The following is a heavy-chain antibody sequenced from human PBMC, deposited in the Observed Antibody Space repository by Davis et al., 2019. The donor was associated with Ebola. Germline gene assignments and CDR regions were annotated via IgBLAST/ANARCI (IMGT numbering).Heavy chain of an antibody. D-gene: IGHD1-26*01. J-gene: IGHJ3*02. Sequence: SVKVSCKASGGTFSSYTVSWVRQAPGQGLEWMGGIIYIFGAPNYAQKFQGRVTMTRNTSISTAYMELSSLRSEDTAVYYCARRVGATGIWGQGTMVTVSS. CDR3: ARRVGATGI. V-gene: IGHV1-69*05. CDR2: IIYIFGAP. CDR1: GGTFSSYT.